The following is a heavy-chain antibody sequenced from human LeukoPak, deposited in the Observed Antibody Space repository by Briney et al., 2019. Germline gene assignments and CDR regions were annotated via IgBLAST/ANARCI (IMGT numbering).Heavy chain of an antibody. CDR3: SRGGCGDYNYWFDP. CDR1: GFTFSSFA. J-gene: IGHJ5*02. D-gene: IGHD4-17*01. Sequence: GGSLRLSCAASGFTFSSFAMHWVRQAPGKGLEWVADIWYNGSNKYYAESVKGRFTISRDNSKNTLYLQMNSLRAEDTAVYYCSRGGCGDYNYWFDPWGQGTLVIVSS. CDR2: IWYNGSNK. V-gene: IGHV3-33*01.